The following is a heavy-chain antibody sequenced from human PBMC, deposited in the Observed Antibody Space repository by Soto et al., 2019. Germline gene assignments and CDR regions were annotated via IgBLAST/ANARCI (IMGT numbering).Heavy chain of an antibody. CDR1: DYSFTTFV. V-gene: IGHV1-18*01. Sequence: GASVKVSCKASDYSFTTFVISWVLQAPGQGLEWMGWINPYNGNTNYAQNLQGRVTMTTDTSTSTAYMELRSLRSDDTAVYYCARAAVGAESLGYWGQGTLVTVSS. J-gene: IGHJ4*02. D-gene: IGHD1-26*01. CDR3: ARAAVGAESLGY. CDR2: INPYNGNT.